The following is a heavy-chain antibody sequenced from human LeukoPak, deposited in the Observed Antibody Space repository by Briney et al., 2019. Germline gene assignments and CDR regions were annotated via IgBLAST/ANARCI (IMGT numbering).Heavy chain of an antibody. V-gene: IGHV3-15*01. CDR1: GFTFNDAW. CDR2: IKRESESGAT. D-gene: IGHD3-3*01. J-gene: IGHJ4*02. Sequence: PGGSLRLSCVGSGFTFNDAWMSWVRQAPGKGLEWVGRIKRESESGATDYGAPVRGRFTISRDDSKNTLYLQLNSLQIEDTGIYSCTTGKGKTDDAYWAQGTLVTVSS. CDR3: TTGKGKTDDAY.